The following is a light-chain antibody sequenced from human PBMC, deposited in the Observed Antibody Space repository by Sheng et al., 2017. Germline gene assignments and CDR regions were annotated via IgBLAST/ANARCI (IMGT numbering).Light chain of an antibody. CDR1: QSIGTW. Sequence: DIQMTQSPSTLSASIGDRVSITCRASQSIGTWLAWYQQKPGKAPNLLIYKASNLEDGVPARFSGSASGTEFTLTISSLQSEDFATYYCLQHNFDPWTFGQGTKVEIK. V-gene: IGKV1-5*03. CDR2: KAS. J-gene: IGKJ1*01. CDR3: LQHNFDPWT.